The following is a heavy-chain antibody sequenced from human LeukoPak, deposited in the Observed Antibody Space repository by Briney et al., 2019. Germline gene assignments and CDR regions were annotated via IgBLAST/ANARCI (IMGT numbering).Heavy chain of an antibody. CDR1: GGSVSSGSYY. V-gene: IGHV4-61*01. D-gene: IGHD1-26*01. Sequence: SETLSLTCTVSGGSVSSGSYYWSWIRQPPGKGLEWIGYIYYSGSTNYNPSLKSRVTISVDTSKNQFSLKLSSVTAADTAVYYCARATPGSYFDCWGQGTLVTVSS. J-gene: IGHJ4*02. CDR3: ARATPGSYFDC. CDR2: IYYSGST.